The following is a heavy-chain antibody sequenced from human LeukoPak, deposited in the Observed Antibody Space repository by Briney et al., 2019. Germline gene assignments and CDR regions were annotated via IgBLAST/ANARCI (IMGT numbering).Heavy chain of an antibody. D-gene: IGHD6-13*01. V-gene: IGHV3-30*09. CDR3: AKAQLGEYNWFDP. CDR1: GFTFSSYA. Sequence: PGRSLRLSCAASGFTFSSYAMHWVRQAPGKGLEWVAVISYDGSNKYYADSVKGRFAISRDNSKNTLYLQMNSLRAEDTAVYYCAKAQLGEYNWFDPWGQGTLVTVSS. J-gene: IGHJ5*02. CDR2: ISYDGSNK.